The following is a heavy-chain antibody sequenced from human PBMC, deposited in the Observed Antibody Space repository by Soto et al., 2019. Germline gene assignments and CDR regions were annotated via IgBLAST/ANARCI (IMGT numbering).Heavy chain of an antibody. J-gene: IGHJ6*02. CDR2: IYYSGST. CDR1: GGSISSGDYY. CDR3: ARGSYCSSTSCYFSHYYYGMDV. V-gene: IGHV4-30-4*01. D-gene: IGHD2-2*01. Sequence: SETLSLTCTVSGGSISSGDYYWSWIRQPPGKGLEWIGYIYYSGSTYYNPSLKSRVTISVDTSKNQFSLKLSSVTAADTAVYYCARGSYCSSTSCYFSHYYYGMDVWGQGTTVTVSS.